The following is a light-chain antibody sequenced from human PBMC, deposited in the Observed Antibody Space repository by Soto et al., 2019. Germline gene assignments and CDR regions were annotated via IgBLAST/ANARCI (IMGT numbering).Light chain of an antibody. J-gene: IGKJ4*01. V-gene: IGKV1-9*01. CDR1: QGISNS. CDR2: AAS. CDR3: QQLKSYPVT. Sequence: DIQLTQSPSFLSASVGDRVTITGRASQGISNSLAWYQQEPGKAHKPLLYAASTLQSGVPSRFSGGGSGTEFTLTISSLQPEDFATYYCQQLKSYPVTFGGGTKVEIK.